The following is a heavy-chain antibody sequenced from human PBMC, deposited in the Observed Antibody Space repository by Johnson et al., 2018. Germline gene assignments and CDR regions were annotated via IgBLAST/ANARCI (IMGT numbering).Heavy chain of an antibody. J-gene: IGHJ6*02. D-gene: IGHD4-11*01. CDR3: AREYSSYYYYAMDV. V-gene: IGHV3-30*03. CDR2: ISYDGSNK. Sequence: QVQLVQSGGGVVQPGRSLRLSCAASGFTFSSYGMHWVRQAPGKGLEWVAVISYDGSNKYYADSVKGRFTISRDNSKNTLYLQMNSLRAEDTAVYYCAREYSSYYYYAMDVWGQGTTVTVSS. CDR1: GFTFSSYG.